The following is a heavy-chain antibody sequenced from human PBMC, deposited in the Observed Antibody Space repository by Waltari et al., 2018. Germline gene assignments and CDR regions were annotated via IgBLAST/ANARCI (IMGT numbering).Heavy chain of an antibody. D-gene: IGHD3-3*01. V-gene: IGHV3-23*01. CDR2: ISGSGGST. CDR1: GFTFSSYA. J-gene: IGHJ5*02. CDR3: ARDVQPYYDFWSGNNWFDP. Sequence: EVQLLESGGGLVQPGGSLRLSCAASGFTFSSYAMSWVRQAPGKGLEWVSAISGSGGSTYYADSVKGRFTISRDNSKNTLYLQMNSLRAEDTAVYYCARDVQPYYDFWSGNNWFDPWGQGTLVTVSS.